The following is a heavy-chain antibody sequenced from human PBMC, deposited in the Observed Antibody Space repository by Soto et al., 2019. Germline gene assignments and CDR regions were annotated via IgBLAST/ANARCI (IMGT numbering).Heavy chain of an antibody. CDR3: ASRRSRGRALLFDP. V-gene: IGHV4-30-4*01. CDR2: IYYSGST. J-gene: IGHJ5*02. CDR1: GGSISSGAYY. D-gene: IGHD1-26*01. Sequence: SETLSLTCTVSGGSISSGAYYWSWIRQPPGKGLEWIGYIYYSGSTYYNPSLKSRVTISVDTSKNQFSLKLSSVTAADTAVYYCASRRSRGRALLFDPWGQGTLVTVSS.